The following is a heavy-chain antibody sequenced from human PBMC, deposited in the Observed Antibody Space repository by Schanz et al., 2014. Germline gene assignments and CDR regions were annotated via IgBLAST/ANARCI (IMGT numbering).Heavy chain of an antibody. CDR1: GFSLDIFA. CDR3: ARGGPAYYFDD. CDR2: INSVGSNT. J-gene: IGHJ4*02. V-gene: IGHV3-23*01. Sequence: EVHLLESGGGLVEPGGSLRLSCATSGFSLDIFAVSWVRQDPGKGLVWVARINSVGSNTDYADSVTGRFTISRDNSKNTLYLQMNSLRAEDTAVYYCARGGPAYYFDDWGQGTLVTVSS.